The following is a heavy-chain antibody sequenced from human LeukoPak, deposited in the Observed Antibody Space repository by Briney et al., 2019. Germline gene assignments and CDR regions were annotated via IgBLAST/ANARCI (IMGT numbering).Heavy chain of an antibody. CDR1: GFTFSSYE. CDR3: TRGQGFGEFHFDY. V-gene: IGHV3-49*04. CDR2: IRSKAYGGTT. D-gene: IGHD3-10*01. J-gene: IGHJ4*02. Sequence: PGGSLRLSCAASGFTFSSYEMNWVRQAPGKGLEWVGFIRSKAYGGTTEYAASVKGRFTISRDDSKSIAYLQMNSLKTEDTAVYYCTRGQGFGEFHFDYWGQGTLVTVSS.